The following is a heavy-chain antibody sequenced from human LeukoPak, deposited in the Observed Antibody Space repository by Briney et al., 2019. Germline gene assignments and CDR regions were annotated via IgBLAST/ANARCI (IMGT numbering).Heavy chain of an antibody. CDR1: GFTFSSYW. Sequence: PGGSLRLSCAASGFTFSSYWMHWVRQVPGKGLEWVSYISSSGSTIYYADSVKGRFTISRDNAKNSLYLQMNSLRAEDTAVYYCARKAYYYDSSGYSGSDYWGQGTLVTVSS. D-gene: IGHD3-22*01. CDR3: ARKAYYYDSSGYSGSDY. V-gene: IGHV3-48*04. J-gene: IGHJ4*02. CDR2: ISSSGSTI.